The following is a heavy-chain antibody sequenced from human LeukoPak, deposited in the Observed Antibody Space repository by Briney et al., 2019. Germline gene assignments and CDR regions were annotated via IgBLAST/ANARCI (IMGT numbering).Heavy chain of an antibody. CDR1: GFTFSSYE. CDR2: ISTSSSYI. CDR3: ARDHEEYCSGGSCSRFDY. V-gene: IGHV3-21*01. D-gene: IGHD2-15*01. Sequence: PGRSLRLSCAASGFTFSSYEMNWVRQAPGKGLEWVSSISTSSSYIYYADSVKGRFTISRDNARNSLYLQMNSLRAEDTAVYYCARDHEEYCSGGSCSRFDYWGQGTLVTVSS. J-gene: IGHJ4*02.